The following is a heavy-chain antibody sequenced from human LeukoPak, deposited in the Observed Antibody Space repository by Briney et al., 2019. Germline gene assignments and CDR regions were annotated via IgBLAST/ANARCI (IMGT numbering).Heavy chain of an antibody. CDR1: GYSFTSYW. D-gene: IGHD3-22*01. Sequence: GESLKISCKGSGYSFTSYWIGWVRQMPGKGLEWMGIIYPGDSDTRYSPSFQGRVTISADKSISTAYLQWSSLKASDTAMYYCARLPDPYYYDSSGYPIDYWGQGTLVTVSS. CDR2: IYPGDSDT. J-gene: IGHJ4*02. V-gene: IGHV5-51*01. CDR3: ARLPDPYYYDSSGYPIDY.